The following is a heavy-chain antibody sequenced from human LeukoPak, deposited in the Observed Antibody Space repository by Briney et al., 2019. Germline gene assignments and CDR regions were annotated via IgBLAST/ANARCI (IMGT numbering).Heavy chain of an antibody. CDR2: ISAYNGNT. J-gene: IGHJ4*02. V-gene: IGHV1-18*01. CDR1: GYTFTSYG. CDR3: ASGEYSRTRLGY. D-gene: IGHD6-6*01. Sequence: ASVKVSCKASGYTFTSYGIRWVRQAPGQGLEWMGWISAYNGNTNYAQKLQGRVTMTTDTSTSTAYMELRSLRSDDTAVYYCASGEYSRTRLGYWGQGTLVTVSS.